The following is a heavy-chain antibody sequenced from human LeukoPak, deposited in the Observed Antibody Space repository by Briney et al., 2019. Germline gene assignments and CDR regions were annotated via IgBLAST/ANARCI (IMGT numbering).Heavy chain of an antibody. CDR1: GGSISSYY. CDR3: ARYAVAGSNLYFDW. CDR2: ISSSGST. D-gene: IGHD6-19*01. J-gene: IGHJ4*02. V-gene: IGHV4-4*07. Sequence: SETLSLTCTVSGGSISSYYWGWIRQPAGKGLEWIGRISSSGSTNYNPSLKGRVTMSVDTSKNQFSLELTSVTAADTAVYYCARYAVAGSNLYFDWWGQGTLVTVSS.